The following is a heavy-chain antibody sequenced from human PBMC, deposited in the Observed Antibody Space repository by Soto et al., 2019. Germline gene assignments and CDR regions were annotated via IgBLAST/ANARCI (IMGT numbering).Heavy chain of an antibody. CDR3: ARGAHLRFADY. CDR2: INAGNGNT. Sequence: ASGKGSCKTSGYTFTSYAMHCVLQAPGQRLEWMGWINAGNGNTKYSQKFQGRVTITRDTSASTAYMELSSLRSEDTTVYYCARGAHLRFADYWGQGTLVTVSS. J-gene: IGHJ4*02. D-gene: IGHD3-3*01. CDR1: GYTFTSYA. V-gene: IGHV1-3*01.